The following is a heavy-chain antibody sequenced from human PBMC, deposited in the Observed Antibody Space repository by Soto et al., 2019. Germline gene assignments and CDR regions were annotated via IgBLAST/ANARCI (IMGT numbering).Heavy chain of an antibody. CDR1: GFRFNKFG. CDR3: VKERADFVTVPHATSGMDV. D-gene: IGHD2-15*01. V-gene: IGHV3-30*18. Sequence: QIQLVQAGGGVVQPGGSLRLSCTASGFRFNKFGMHWVRQTPGKGLEWVASLSYDGNHDFYADSVTGRLIISRDNSKNTLYLQVNTLTVDDTAVYYCVKERADFVTVPHATSGMDVWGPGTTVTVSS. J-gene: IGHJ6*02. CDR2: LSYDGNHD.